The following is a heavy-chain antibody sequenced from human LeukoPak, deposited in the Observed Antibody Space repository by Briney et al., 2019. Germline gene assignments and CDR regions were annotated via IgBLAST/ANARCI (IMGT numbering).Heavy chain of an antibody. D-gene: IGHD4-17*01. CDR2: ISYDGSNK. V-gene: IGHV3-30*18. CDR3: AKLATTVTTEAFDY. J-gene: IGHJ4*02. CDR1: GFTFSSYG. Sequence: PGGSLRLSCAASGFTFSSYGMHWVRQAPGKGLEWVAVISYDGSNKYYADSVKGRFTISRDNSKNTLYLQMNSLRAEDTAVYYCAKLATTVTTEAFDYWGQGTLVTVSS.